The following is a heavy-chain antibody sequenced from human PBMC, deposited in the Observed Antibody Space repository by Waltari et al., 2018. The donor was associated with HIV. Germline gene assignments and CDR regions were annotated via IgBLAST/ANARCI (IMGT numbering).Heavy chain of an antibody. Sequence: EVQLVESGGGLVKPGGSLRLSCAASGFTFSDSSMNWVRQAPGKGLEWVSSISKNSDYIYNAASVKGRFTISRDNAKKSVYLQMNSLGVEDTAVFYCTRRTPSGTYGMDVWGQGTTVTVSS. J-gene: IGHJ6*02. D-gene: IGHD1-26*01. CDR3: TRRTPSGTYGMDV. CDR2: ISKNSDYI. CDR1: GFTFSDSS. V-gene: IGHV3-21*01.